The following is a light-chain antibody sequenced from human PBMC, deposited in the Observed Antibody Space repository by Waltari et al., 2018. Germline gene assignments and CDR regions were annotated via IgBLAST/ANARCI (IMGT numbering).Light chain of an antibody. CDR1: QLGNQY. V-gene: IGLV3-1*01. CDR3: QAWDSSPYV. CDR2: EDN. Sequence: SSALTQPPSVSVSPGQTASITCSGDQLGNQYASWYQQKPGQSPLLVIYEDNKRPSGIPERFSGSSSGNTATLTISGTQAMDEADYYCQAWDSSPYVFGTGTKVTVL. J-gene: IGLJ1*01.